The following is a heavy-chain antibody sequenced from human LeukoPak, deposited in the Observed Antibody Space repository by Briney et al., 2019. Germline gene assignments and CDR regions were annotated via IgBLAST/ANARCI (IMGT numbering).Heavy chain of an antibody. D-gene: IGHD1-1*01. Sequence: SAKVSCKASGGTFSSYAISWVRQAPRQGLEWMGGIIPIFGTANYAQKFQGRVTITTDESTSTAYMELSSLRSEDTAVYYCARGPELERFDYWGQGTLVTVSS. V-gene: IGHV1-69*05. CDR2: IIPIFGTA. CDR1: GGTFSSYA. CDR3: ARGPELERFDY. J-gene: IGHJ4*02.